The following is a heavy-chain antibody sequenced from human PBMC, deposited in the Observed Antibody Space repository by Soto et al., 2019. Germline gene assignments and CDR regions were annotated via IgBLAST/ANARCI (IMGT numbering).Heavy chain of an antibody. J-gene: IGHJ5*02. CDR3: AKDRSVDTRDWFDP. D-gene: IGHD5-18*01. CDR2: ISGSGGST. Sequence: EVQLLESGGGLVQPGGSLRLSCAASGFTFGTYAMNWVRQVPGKGLEWVSGISGSGGSTYYADSVKGRFTISRDNSKNTLYLQMNSLRADDTAVYYCAKDRSVDTRDWFDPWGQGTLVTVSS. CDR1: GFTFGTYA. V-gene: IGHV3-23*01.